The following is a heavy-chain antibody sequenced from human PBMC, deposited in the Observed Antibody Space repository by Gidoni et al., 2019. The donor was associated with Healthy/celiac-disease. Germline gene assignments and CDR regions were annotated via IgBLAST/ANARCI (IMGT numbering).Heavy chain of an antibody. D-gene: IGHD6-13*01. V-gene: IGHV3-30*18. J-gene: IGHJ4*02. Sequence: QVQLVESGGGVVQPGRSLRLSCAASGFPFSSYGMHWVRQAPGKGLEWVAVISYDGSNKYYADSVKGRFTISRDNSKNTLYLQMNSLRAEDTAVYYCAKDLPLARSSSWYGPEFDYWGQGTLVTVSS. CDR1: GFPFSSYG. CDR3: AKDLPLARSSSWYGPEFDY. CDR2: ISYDGSNK.